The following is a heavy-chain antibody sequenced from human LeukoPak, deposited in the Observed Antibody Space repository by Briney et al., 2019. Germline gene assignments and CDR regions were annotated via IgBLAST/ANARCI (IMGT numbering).Heavy chain of an antibody. CDR2: ISGSGGST. J-gene: IGHJ5*02. CDR3: AKNPGYNWNDVANWFDP. Sequence: GGSLRLSCAASGFTFSSYAMSWVRQAPGKGLEWVSAISGSGGSTYYADSVKGRFTISRDNSKNTLYLQMNSLRAEDTAVYYCAKNPGYNWNDVANWFDPWGQRTLVTVSS. V-gene: IGHV3-23*01. CDR1: GFTFSSYA. D-gene: IGHD1-20*01.